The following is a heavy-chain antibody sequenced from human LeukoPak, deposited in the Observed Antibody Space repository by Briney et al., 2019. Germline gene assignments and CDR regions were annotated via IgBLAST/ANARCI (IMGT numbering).Heavy chain of an antibody. CDR1: GFTFSSYS. Sequence: GGSLRLSCAASGFTFSSYSMNWVRQAPGKGLEWVSSISSSSSYIYCADSVKGRFTISRDNAKNSLYLQMNSLRAEDTAVYYCARESPGYCSSTSCYYYYMDVWGKGTTVTVSS. CDR3: ARESPGYCSSTSCYYYYMDV. CDR2: ISSSSSYI. J-gene: IGHJ6*03. D-gene: IGHD2-2*03. V-gene: IGHV3-21*01.